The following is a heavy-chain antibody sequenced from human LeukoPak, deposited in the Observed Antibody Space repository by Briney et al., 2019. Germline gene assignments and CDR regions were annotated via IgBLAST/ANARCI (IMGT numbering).Heavy chain of an antibody. CDR3: ARSFRYLGAAAGNWFDP. CDR2: IYSGGSA. CDR1: GFTVSSNY. D-gene: IGHD6-13*01. V-gene: IGHV3-66*01. J-gene: IGHJ5*02. Sequence: GGSLRLSCAASGFTVSSNYMSWVRQAPGKGLEWVSIIYSGGSAYYADSVKGRFTISRNYSKNTLYLQMNSLRAEDTSVYYCARSFRYLGAAAGNWFDPWGQGTLVTVSS.